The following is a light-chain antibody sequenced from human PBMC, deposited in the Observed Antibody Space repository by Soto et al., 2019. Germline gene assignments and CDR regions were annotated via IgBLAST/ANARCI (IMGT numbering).Light chain of an antibody. CDR3: QSYDSTLSARYV. CDR1: SSDLAIYNY. Sequence: QSVLTQPASVSGSPGQSITISCTGTSSDLAIYNYVSWYQQQPGKAPKLLISANINRPSGVPDRFSGSKSGTSASLAITGLQADDEGDYYCQSYDSTLSARYVFGTGTKVTVL. CDR2: ANI. J-gene: IGLJ1*01. V-gene: IGLV2-14*03.